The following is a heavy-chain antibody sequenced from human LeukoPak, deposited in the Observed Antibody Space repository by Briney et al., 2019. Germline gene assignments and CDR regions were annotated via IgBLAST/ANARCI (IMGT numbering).Heavy chain of an antibody. J-gene: IGHJ1*01. Sequence: GESLKISCKASGYSFTNYWIGWVRQMPGRGLECMGIIYPGDSDTRYSPSFQGQVTVSADNSISTAYLQWSSLKASDTAIYYCVKGWRGSLYDPAEHWGQGTLITVSS. CDR2: IYPGDSDT. CDR1: GYSFTNYW. V-gene: IGHV5-51*01. D-gene: IGHD1-26*01. CDR3: VKGWRGSLYDPAEH.